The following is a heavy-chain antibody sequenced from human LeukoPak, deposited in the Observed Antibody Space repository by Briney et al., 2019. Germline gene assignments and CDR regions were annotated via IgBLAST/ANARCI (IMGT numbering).Heavy chain of an antibody. CDR3: ARGTSRTPYYYYFMDV. Sequence: ASVKVSCKASVYTFTSYDINWVRQATGQGLEWMGWMNPNSGNTGYAQKFQGRVTMTRNTSISTAYMELSSLRSEDTAVYYCARGTSRTPYYYYFMDVWGKGTTVTVSS. CDR2: MNPNSGNT. J-gene: IGHJ6*03. CDR1: VYTFTSYD. V-gene: IGHV1-8*01.